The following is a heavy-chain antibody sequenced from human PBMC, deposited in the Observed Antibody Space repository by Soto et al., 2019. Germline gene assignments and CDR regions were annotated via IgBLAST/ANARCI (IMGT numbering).Heavy chain of an antibody. Sequence: QVQLVQSGAEVKKPGSSVKVSCKAPGGTFSSYAISWVRQAPGQGLEWMGGIIPIFGTAKYAQKFQGRVTITADEFTDNGYMELSSLRSEDTAVYYCARSQGGSSSLDIYYYYYYGMDVWGQGTTVTVSS. CDR3: ARSQGGSSSLDIYYYYYYGMDV. CDR1: GGTFSSYA. V-gene: IGHV1-69*01. CDR2: IIPIFGTA. D-gene: IGHD2-15*01. J-gene: IGHJ6*02.